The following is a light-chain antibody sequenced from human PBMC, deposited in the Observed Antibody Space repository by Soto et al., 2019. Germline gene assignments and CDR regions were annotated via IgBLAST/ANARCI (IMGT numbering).Light chain of an antibody. CDR2: RDN. CDR1: ISNIGTNY. CDR3: AAWDDTVRSYV. V-gene: IGLV1-47*01. J-gene: IGLJ1*01. Sequence: QSVLTQPPSVSGTPGQRVTISCSGGISNIGTNYVHWFQQLPGTAPKVLSNRDNQRPSGVPDRFSGSKSCTSASLAISGLRSEDEAEYYCAAWDDTVRSYVFGTGTKLTVL.